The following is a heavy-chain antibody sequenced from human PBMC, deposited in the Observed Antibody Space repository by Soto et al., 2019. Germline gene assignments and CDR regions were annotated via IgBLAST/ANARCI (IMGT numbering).Heavy chain of an antibody. D-gene: IGHD2-15*01. J-gene: IGHJ4*02. CDR2: IYYSGST. Sequence: SETLSLTCTVSGGSISSYYWSWIRQPPGKGLEWIGYIYYSGSTNYNPSLKSRVTISVDTSKNQFSLKLSSVTAADTAVYYCATGQVVADTHWGQGTLVTVSS. CDR3: ATGQVVADTH. V-gene: IGHV4-59*01. CDR1: GGSISSYY.